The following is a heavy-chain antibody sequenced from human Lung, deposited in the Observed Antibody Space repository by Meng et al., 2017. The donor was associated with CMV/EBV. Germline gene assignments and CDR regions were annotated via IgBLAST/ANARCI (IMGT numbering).Heavy chain of an antibody. J-gene: IGHJ6*02. D-gene: IGHD3-22*01. CDR1: GFTFSSYA. CDR3: ARDFYDSIFDGLDV. CDR2: ISYDGSNK. Sequence: GGSLRLXXAASGFTFSSYAMHWVRQAPGKGLEWVAVISYDGSNKYYADSVKGRFTISRDNSKNTLYLQMNSLRAEDTAVYYCARDFYDSIFDGLDVWGQGTTVTVSS. V-gene: IGHV3-30*04.